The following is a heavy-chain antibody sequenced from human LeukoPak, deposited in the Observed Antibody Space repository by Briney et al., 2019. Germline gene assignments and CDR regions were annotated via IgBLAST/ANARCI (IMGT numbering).Heavy chain of an antibody. V-gene: IGHV4-61*08. CDR2: TYYSGST. J-gene: IGHJ5*02. CDR1: GGSISSGGYS. CDR3: ARHKVWFGELVGWFDP. Sequence: PSETLSLTCTVSGGSISSGGYSWSWIRQPPGKGLEWIGYTYYSGSTNYNPSLKSRVTISVDTSKNQFSLKLSSVTAADTAVYYCARHKVWFGELVGWFDPWGQGTLVTVSS. D-gene: IGHD3-10*01.